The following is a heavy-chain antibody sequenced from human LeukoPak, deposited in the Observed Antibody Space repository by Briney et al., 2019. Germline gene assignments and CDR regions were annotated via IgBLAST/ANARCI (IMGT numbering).Heavy chain of an antibody. CDR3: ARGNGYCSSTSCYTSPYYFDY. D-gene: IGHD2-2*02. V-gene: IGHV4-39*07. CDR2: IYYSGST. J-gene: IGHJ4*02. CDR1: GGSISSYY. Sequence: QPSETLSLTCTVSGGSISSYYWGWIRQPPGKGLEWIGSIYYSGSTYYNPSLKSRVTISVDRSKNQFSLKLSSVTAADTAVYYCARGNGYCSSTSCYTSPYYFDYWGQGTLVTVSS.